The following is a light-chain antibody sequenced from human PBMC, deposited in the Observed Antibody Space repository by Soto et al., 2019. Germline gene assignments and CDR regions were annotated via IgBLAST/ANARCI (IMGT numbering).Light chain of an antibody. Sequence: QLVLTQPPSVSGAPGQRVTISCTGSSSNIGAGYDVHWYQQLPGTAPKLLIYGNSNRPSGVPDRFSGSKSGTSASLAITGLQAEDEADYYCQSYDSSLSGSEVFGGGTKLTVL. CDR3: QSYDSSLSGSEV. J-gene: IGLJ2*01. CDR1: SSNIGAGYD. V-gene: IGLV1-40*01. CDR2: GNS.